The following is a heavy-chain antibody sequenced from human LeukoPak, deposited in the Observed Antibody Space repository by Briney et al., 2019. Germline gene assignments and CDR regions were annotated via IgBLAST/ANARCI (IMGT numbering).Heavy chain of an antibody. D-gene: IGHD6-19*01. CDR3: ARDSPLSGYSDGWATTSFDF. CDR2: ITGGGAST. CDR1: GFNFRSYA. Sequence: QTGGSLRLSCEASGFNFRSYAMSWVRQAPGKGLEWGSTITGGGASTKYADSVKGRYTISRDNSKNTLYLQMNSLRAEDTAVYYCARDSPLSGYSDGWATTSFDFWGQGTLVTVSS. J-gene: IGHJ4*02. V-gene: IGHV3-23*01.